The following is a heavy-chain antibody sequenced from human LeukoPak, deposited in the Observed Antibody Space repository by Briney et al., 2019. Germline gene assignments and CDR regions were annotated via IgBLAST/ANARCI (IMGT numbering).Heavy chain of an antibody. CDR1: GYTFTSYI. V-gene: IGHV3-15*01. CDR2: IKRKTDGGKT. Sequence: PRGALRVSCVASGYTFTSYIINWVRAAPGKGREWVGRIKRKTDGGKTNYAAPVEGRFTIERTQTKNTLYMRMNSLTTEDTAVYYCARAAYWSGGSCYYFDYWGQGTLVTVSS. J-gene: IGHJ4*02. CDR3: ARAAYWSGGSCYYFDY. D-gene: IGHD2-15*01.